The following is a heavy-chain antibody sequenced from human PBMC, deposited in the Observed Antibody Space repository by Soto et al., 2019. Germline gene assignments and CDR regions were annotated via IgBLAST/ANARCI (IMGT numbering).Heavy chain of an antibody. D-gene: IGHD2-8*01. Sequence: SETLSLTCSVSDGSVRNGMYYWSWVRQPPGKGLEWLGNVHFSGTTIYNPSLMGRVTMSVDMSKNHVFLELTSVTAADTAIYYFAIYCNNFDCHHLYYFDSWGQGTQVTVSS. V-gene: IGHV4-61*03. CDR3: AIYCNNFDCHHLYYFDS. J-gene: IGHJ4*02. CDR1: DGSVRNGMYY. CDR2: VHFSGTT.